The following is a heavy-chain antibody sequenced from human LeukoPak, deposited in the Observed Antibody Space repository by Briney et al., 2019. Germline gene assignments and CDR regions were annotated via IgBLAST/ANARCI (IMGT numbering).Heavy chain of an antibody. V-gene: IGHV1-8*03. D-gene: IGHD1-26*01. J-gene: IGHJ4*02. CDR1: GYTFSTYD. CDR3: ARHSGSSLSYIDY. CDR2: MNPNSANT. Sequence: ASVKVSCKTSGYTFSTYDINWLRQAAGQGLEWMGWMNPNSANTGFAQKFQGRAAITRDTSTATAYMELSSLRSEDTAVYYCARHSGSSLSYIDYWGQGTLVTVSS.